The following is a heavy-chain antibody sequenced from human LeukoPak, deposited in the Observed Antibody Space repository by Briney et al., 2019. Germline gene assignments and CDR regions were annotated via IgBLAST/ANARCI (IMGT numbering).Heavy chain of an antibody. D-gene: IGHD2-2*01. CDR1: GYTFTSYG. V-gene: IGHV1-18*01. J-gene: IGHJ5*02. CDR3: ARDVGYCSSTSCYARNWFDP. Sequence: ASVKVSCKASGYTFTSYGISWVRQAPGQGLEWMGWISAYNGNTNYAQKLQGRVTMTTDTSASTAYMELSSLRSEDTAVYYCARDVGYCSSTSCYARNWFDPWGQGTLVTVSS. CDR2: ISAYNGNT.